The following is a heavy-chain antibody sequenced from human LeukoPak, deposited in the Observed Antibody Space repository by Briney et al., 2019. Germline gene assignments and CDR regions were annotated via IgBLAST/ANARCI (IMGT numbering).Heavy chain of an antibody. Sequence: ESLSLTCAASGFSFSSYALSWIRQPPGKGLEWVWDIYSGGSTYYAASLKSRVTISRDKSKNTLSLKLNTVTAEDTAVYYCARDGSFDGLSTLIFHGMNAWSQGTTVTVSS. CDR1: GFSFSSYA. J-gene: IGHJ6*02. V-gene: IGHV3-53*05. D-gene: IGHD3-9*01. CDR3: ARDGSFDGLSTLIFHGMNA. CDR2: IYSGGST.